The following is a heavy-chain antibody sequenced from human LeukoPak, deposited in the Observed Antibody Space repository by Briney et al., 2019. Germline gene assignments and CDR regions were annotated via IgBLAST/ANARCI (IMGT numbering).Heavy chain of an antibody. D-gene: IGHD4-17*01. CDR3: ARHYGDPYYYYGMDV. V-gene: IGHV3-48*01. J-gene: IGHJ6*02. Sequence: PGGSLRLSCAASGFTFSSYSMNWVRQAPGKGLEWVSYISSSSSIIYYADSVKGRFTISRDNAKNSLYLQMNSLRAEDTAVYYCARHYGDPYYYYGMDVWGQGTTVTVSS. CDR2: ISSSSSII. CDR1: GFTFSSYS.